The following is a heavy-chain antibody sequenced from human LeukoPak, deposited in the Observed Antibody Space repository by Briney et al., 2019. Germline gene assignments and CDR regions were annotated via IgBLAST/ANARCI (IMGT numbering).Heavy chain of an antibody. CDR2: ISAYSGNT. CDR1: GYTFTNYG. D-gene: IGHD3-22*01. V-gene: IGHV1-18*01. J-gene: IGHJ4*02. CDR3: AISQGSYYDTSGYLGGDY. Sequence: ASVKVSCKASGYTFTNYGIFWVRQAPGQGLEWMGWISAYSGNTNYAQKLQGRVTMTTETSTSTAYMELESLRSDDTGVYYCAISQGSYYDTSGYLGGDYWGQGTLVTVSS.